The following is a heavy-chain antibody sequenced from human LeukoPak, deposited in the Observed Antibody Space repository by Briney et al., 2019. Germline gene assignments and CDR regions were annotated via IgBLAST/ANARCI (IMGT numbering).Heavy chain of an antibody. CDR3: ARGQVWNSRIKTSRQHYGMDV. V-gene: IGHV4-39*01. CDR2: IYYSGST. J-gene: IGHJ6*02. CDR1: GGSISSSSYY. Sequence: PSETLSLTCTVSGGSISSSSYYWGWIRQPPGKGLEWIGSIYYSGSTYYNPSLKSRVTISVDTSKNQFSLKLSSVTAADTAVYYCARGQVWNSRIKTSRQHYGMDVWGQGTTVTVSS. D-gene: IGHD6-13*01.